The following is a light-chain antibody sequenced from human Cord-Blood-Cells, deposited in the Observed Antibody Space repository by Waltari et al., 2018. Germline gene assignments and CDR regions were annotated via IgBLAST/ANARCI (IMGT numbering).Light chain of an antibody. Sequence: DIQMTQSPSSLSASVGDRVTITCRASQSIRSYLNWYQQKPGKAPKLLIYAASSLQSGVPSRFSGSGSGTDFTLTISSLQPEDFATYYCQQSYSTPRGVTFGPGTKVDIK. CDR1: QSIRSY. V-gene: IGKV1-39*01. CDR3: QQSYSTPRGVT. CDR2: AAS. J-gene: IGKJ3*01.